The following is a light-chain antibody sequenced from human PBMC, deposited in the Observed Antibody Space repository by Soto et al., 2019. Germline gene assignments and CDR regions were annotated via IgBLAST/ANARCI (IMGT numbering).Light chain of an antibody. V-gene: IGKV3-11*01. J-gene: IGKJ1*01. CDR2: DVS. CDR1: QSVTTY. CDR3: QQYNNWPPWT. Sequence: EIVLTQSPATLSLSPGARATLSCRASQSVTTYLAWYQQKAGQAPRLLXYDVSHRATGIPARFSGSGSGTDFTLTISSLQSEDFAVYYCQQYNNWPPWTFGQGTKVDIK.